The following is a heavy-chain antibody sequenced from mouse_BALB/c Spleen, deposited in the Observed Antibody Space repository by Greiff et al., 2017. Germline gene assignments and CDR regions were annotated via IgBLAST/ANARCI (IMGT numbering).Heavy chain of an antibody. CDR1: GYSITSDYA. V-gene: IGHV3-2*02. CDR2: ISYSGST. J-gene: IGHJ2*01. Sequence: EVQLQQSGPGLVKPSQSLSLTCTVTGYSITSDYAWNWIRQFPGNKLEWMGYISYSGSTSYNPSLKSRISITRDTSKNQFFLQLNSVTTEDTATYYCARDGEGDFDYWGQGTTLTVSS. CDR3: ARDGEGDFDY. D-gene: IGHD2-13*01.